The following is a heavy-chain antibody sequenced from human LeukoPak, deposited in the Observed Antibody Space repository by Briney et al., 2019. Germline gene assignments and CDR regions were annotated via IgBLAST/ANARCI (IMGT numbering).Heavy chain of an antibody. CDR2: IYFSGST. CDR3: ATQGYNNQTMDV. J-gene: IGHJ6*02. CDR1: GDSLRTTRY. Sequence: SETLSLTCTVSGDSLRTTRYWGWIRQPHGKGQEWIGAIYFSGSTYYNPSLKSRVMISVDASRNQFSLKLTSVTAADTAAYYCATQGYNNQTMDVWGQGTTVTVSS. V-gene: IGHV4-39*01. D-gene: IGHD5-24*01.